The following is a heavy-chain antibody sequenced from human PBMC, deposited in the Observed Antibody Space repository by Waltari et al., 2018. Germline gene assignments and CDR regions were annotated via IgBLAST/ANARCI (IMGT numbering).Heavy chain of an antibody. CDR2: INHSGST. Sequence: QVQLQQWGAGLLKPSETLSLTCAVYGGSFSGYYWSWIRQPPGRGLEWIGEINHSGSTNYNPSLKSRVTISVDTSKNQFSLKLSSVTAADTAVYYCARDKYRRSYGYYYYGMDVWGQGTTVTVSS. CDR3: ARDKYRRSYGYYYYGMDV. D-gene: IGHD5-18*01. CDR1: GGSFSGYY. J-gene: IGHJ6*02. V-gene: IGHV4-34*01.